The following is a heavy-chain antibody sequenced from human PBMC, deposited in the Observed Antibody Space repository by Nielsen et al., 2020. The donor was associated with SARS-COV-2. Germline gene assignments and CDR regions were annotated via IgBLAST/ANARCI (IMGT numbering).Heavy chain of an antibody. CDR1: GGSISSGGYY. Sequence: SETLSLTCTVSGGSISSGGYYWSWIRQHPGKGLEWIGYIYYSGSTYYNPSLKSRVTISVDTSKNQFSLKLGSVTAADTAVYYCARHPRITIFGVVIIGWFDPWGQGTLVTVSS. CDR2: IYYSGST. CDR3: ARHPRITIFGVVIIGWFDP. D-gene: IGHD3-3*01. V-gene: IGHV4-31*03. J-gene: IGHJ5*02.